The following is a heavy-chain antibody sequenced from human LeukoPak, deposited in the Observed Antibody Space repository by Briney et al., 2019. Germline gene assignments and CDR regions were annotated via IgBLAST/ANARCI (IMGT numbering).Heavy chain of an antibody. D-gene: IGHD2-8*01. CDR3: ARALDRYCTNGVCYRLDY. CDR2: ISYDGSNK. J-gene: IGHJ4*02. Sequence: PGRSLRPSCAASGVSFSIYGMHCVRQAPGKGGEWGAVISYDGSNKYYAGSVKGRCTISRDNSKKTLYLKMNSLRAEDTAVYYCARALDRYCTNGVCYRLDYWGPGTLVTVSS. V-gene: IGHV3-30*03. CDR1: GVSFSIYG.